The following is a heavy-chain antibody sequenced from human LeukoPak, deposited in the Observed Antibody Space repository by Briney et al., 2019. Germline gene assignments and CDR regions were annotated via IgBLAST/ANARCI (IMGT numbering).Heavy chain of an antibody. Sequence: GGSLRLSCAASGFTFSSYEMDWVRQAPGKGLEWVSAISGSGGSTYYADSVKGRFTISRDNSKNTLYLQMSSLRAEDTAVYYCAKGRLDYYDSSVYSGDDAFDIWGQGTMVTVSS. V-gene: IGHV3-23*01. CDR1: GFTFSSYE. J-gene: IGHJ3*02. D-gene: IGHD3-22*01. CDR2: ISGSGGST. CDR3: AKGRLDYYDSSVYSGDDAFDI.